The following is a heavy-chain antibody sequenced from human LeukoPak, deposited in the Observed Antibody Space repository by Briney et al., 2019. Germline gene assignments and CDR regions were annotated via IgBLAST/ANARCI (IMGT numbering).Heavy chain of an antibody. CDR3: VSRATVTTSFDY. CDR1: GYTFTGYY. J-gene: IGHJ4*02. CDR2: INPNSGGT. V-gene: IGHV1-2*06. D-gene: IGHD4-11*01. Sequence: ASVKVSCKASGYTFTGYYMHWVRQAPGQGLEWMGRINPNSGGTNYAQKFQGRVTMTRDTSISTAYTELSRLRSDDTAVYYCVSRATVTTSFDYWGQGTLVTVSS.